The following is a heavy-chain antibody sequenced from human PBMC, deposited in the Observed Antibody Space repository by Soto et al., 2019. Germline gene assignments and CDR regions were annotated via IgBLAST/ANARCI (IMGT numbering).Heavy chain of an antibody. CDR1: GFTFSSYA. CDR3: ARGGYSYGYPYYYYYGMDV. Sequence: PGGALRLSCAASGFTFSSYAMSWVRQAPGKGLEWVSAISGSGGSTYYADSVKGRFTISRDNSKNTLYLQMNSLRAEDTAVYYCARGGYSYGYPYYYYYGMDVWGQGTTVTVSS. D-gene: IGHD5-18*01. V-gene: IGHV3-23*01. J-gene: IGHJ6*02. CDR2: ISGSGGST.